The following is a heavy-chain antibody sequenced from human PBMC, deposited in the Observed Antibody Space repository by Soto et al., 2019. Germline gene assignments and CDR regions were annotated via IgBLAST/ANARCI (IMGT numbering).Heavy chain of an antibody. J-gene: IGHJ4*02. CDR2: IYYSGST. V-gene: IGHV4-61*01. Sequence: PSETLSLTCTVSGGSVSSGSYYWSWIRQPPGKGLEWIGYIYYSGSTNYNPSLKSRVTISVDTSKNQFSLKLSSVTAADTAVYYCASGGGYYDILTGLDYWGQGTLVTVSS. CDR1: GGSVSSGSYY. CDR3: ASGGGYYDILTGLDY. D-gene: IGHD3-9*01.